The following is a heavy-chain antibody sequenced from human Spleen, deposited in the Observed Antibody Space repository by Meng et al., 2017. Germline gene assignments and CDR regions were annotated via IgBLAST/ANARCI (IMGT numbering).Heavy chain of an antibody. Sequence: GESLKISCVASGFPFSGYTMNWVRQAPGKGLEWVSSIGSSRGDMYYADSVKGRFTISRDNAKNTLYLQMNSLRAEDTAIFYCARDYGDFTFYGMDVWGQGTTVTVSS. V-gene: IGHV3-21*06. CDR2: IGSSRGDM. D-gene: IGHD4-17*01. CDR3: ARDYGDFTFYGMDV. CDR1: GFPFSGYT. J-gene: IGHJ6*02.